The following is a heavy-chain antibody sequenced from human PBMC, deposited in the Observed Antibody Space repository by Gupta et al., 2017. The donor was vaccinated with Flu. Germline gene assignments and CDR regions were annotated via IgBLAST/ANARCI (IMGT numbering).Heavy chain of an antibody. CDR3: ANNPWSVYYEGATGYGMDV. Sequence: QVQLVQSGAEVKKPGASVKVSCKASGYTFTGYYMHWVRQAPGQGLEWKGWINPNSGGTNYAQKFQGRVTMTRDTSISTAYMELSRLRSDDTAVYYCANNPWSVYYEGATGYGMDVWGQGTTVTVSS. D-gene: IGHD3-3*01. CDR1: GYTFTGYY. V-gene: IGHV1-2*02. CDR2: INPNSGGT. J-gene: IGHJ6*02.